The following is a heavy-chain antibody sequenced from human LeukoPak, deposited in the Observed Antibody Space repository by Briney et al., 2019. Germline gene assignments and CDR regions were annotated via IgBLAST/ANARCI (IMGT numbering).Heavy chain of an antibody. CDR2: FDPEDGET. CDR1: GYTLTELS. D-gene: IGHD4-17*01. J-gene: IGHJ4*02. Sequence: ASVKVSCKVSGYTLTELSMHWVRQAPGKGLEWMGGFDPEDGETIYAQKFQGRVTMTEDTSTDTAYMELSSPRSEDTAVYYCATGAYGDYPFDYWGQGTLVTVSS. CDR3: ATGAYGDYPFDY. V-gene: IGHV1-24*01.